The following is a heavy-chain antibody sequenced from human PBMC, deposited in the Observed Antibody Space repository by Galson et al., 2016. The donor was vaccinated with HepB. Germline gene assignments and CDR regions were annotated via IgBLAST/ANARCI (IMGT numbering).Heavy chain of an antibody. CDR1: GFSFSDYY. J-gene: IGHJ4*02. V-gene: IGHV3-11*01. D-gene: IGHD3-10*01. CDR3: ARDRGMSSAPLDF. CDR2: ITNNGSPI. Sequence: SLRLSCAASGFSFSDYYMSWIRQAPGKGLEWVSFITNNGSPIYYSDSVRGRFTISRDNAKNSLYLQMNSLRAEDSAVYYCARDRGMSSAPLDFWGQGTLVTVSS.